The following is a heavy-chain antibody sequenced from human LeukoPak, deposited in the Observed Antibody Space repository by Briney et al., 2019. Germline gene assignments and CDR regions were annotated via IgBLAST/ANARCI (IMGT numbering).Heavy chain of an antibody. D-gene: IGHD3-10*01. J-gene: IGHJ6*02. CDR3: AREEITKVRGVQPYYYYGMDV. CDR1: GGTFSSYA. Sequence: GASVKVSCKASGGTFSSYAISWVRQAPGQGLEWMGGIIPIFGTANYAQKFQGRVTITADESTSTAYMELSSLRSEDTAVYYCAREEITKVRGVQPYYYYGMDVWGQGTTVTVSS. CDR2: IIPIFGTA. V-gene: IGHV1-69*13.